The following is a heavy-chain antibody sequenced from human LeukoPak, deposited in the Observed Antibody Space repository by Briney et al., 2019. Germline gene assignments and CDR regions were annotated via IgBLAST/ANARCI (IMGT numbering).Heavy chain of an antibody. V-gene: IGHV4-59*08. CDR2: IYDSGST. J-gene: IGHJ4*02. CDR3: ARHVPGPYYFDY. D-gene: IGHD1-14*01. CDR1: RGSISSNH. Sequence: PSETLSLTCTAYRGSISSNHWSWIRQPPGKGLEWIGYIYDSGSTKYNPSLKSRVTMSVATSKNQFSLRVTSVTAADTAVYYCARHVPGPYYFDYWGRGTLVTVSS.